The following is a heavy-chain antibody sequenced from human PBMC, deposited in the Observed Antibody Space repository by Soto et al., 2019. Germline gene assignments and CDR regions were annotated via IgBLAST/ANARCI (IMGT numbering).Heavy chain of an antibody. Sequence: QVQLVQSGAEVKKPGASVKVSCKASGYTFTSYGISWVRQAPGQGLEWMGWISAYNGNTNYAQKLQGRVTMTTDTSTSTAYMELRRLRSDDTAVYYCARVPYGLGPQHYFDYWGQGTLVTVSS. V-gene: IGHV1-18*01. D-gene: IGHD4-17*01. CDR2: ISAYNGNT. J-gene: IGHJ4*02. CDR3: ARVPYGLGPQHYFDY. CDR1: GYTFTSYG.